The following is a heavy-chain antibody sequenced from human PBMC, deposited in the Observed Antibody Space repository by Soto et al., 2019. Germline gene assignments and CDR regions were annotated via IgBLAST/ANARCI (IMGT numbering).Heavy chain of an antibody. J-gene: IGHJ5*02. CDR2: ISGSGGST. CDR3: ANPLPSSGYSYGLFDP. Sequence: EVQLLESGGGLVQPGGSLRLSCAASGFTFSSYAMSWVRQAPGKGLEWVSAISGSGGSTYYADSVKGRFTISRDNSKNTLYLQMNSLRAEDTAVYYCANPLPSSGYSYGLFDPWGQGTLVTVSS. CDR1: GFTFSSYA. D-gene: IGHD5-18*01. V-gene: IGHV3-23*01.